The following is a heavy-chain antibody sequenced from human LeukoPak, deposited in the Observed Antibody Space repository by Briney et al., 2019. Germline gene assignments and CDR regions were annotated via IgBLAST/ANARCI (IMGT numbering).Heavy chain of an antibody. D-gene: IGHD3-16*01. CDR3: ARGGGLDV. J-gene: IGHJ6*02. CDR2: INHNGNVN. CDR1: GFTFSSYW. V-gene: IGHV3-7*03. Sequence: GGSLRLSCAASGFTFSSYWMNWARQAPGEGLEWVASINHNGNVNYYVDSVKGRFTISRDNAKNSLYLQMSNLRAEDTAVYFCARGGGLDVWGQGATVTVSS.